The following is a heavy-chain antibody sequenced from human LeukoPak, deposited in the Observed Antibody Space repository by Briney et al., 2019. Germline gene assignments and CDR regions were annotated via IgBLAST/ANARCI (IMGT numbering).Heavy chain of an antibody. V-gene: IGHV1-69*13. CDR3: ASGPRRQPHIAAVIDY. CDR1: GGTFSSYA. CDR2: IIPIFGTA. Sequence: SVKVSCKASGGTFSSYAISWVRQAPGQGLEWMGGIIPIFGTANYAQKFQGRVTITADESTSTAYMELSSLRSEDTAVYYCASGPRRQPHIAAVIDYWGQGTLVTVSS. D-gene: IGHD6-13*01. J-gene: IGHJ4*02.